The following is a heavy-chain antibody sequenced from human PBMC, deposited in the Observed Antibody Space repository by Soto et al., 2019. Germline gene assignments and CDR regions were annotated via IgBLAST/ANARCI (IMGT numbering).Heavy chain of an antibody. CDR2: VDSDGSGT. V-gene: IGHV3-74*01. Sequence: EVQLVESGGGSVQPGGSLSLSCVASGITFSGYWMHWVRQVPGKGLVWVARVDSDGSGTSYADSVKGRFTISRDNAKNTLYLQMNSLRVEDTAVYYCATVFEPWGQGIPVTVSS. CDR1: GITFSGYW. CDR3: ATVFEP. J-gene: IGHJ5*02. D-gene: IGHD3-9*01.